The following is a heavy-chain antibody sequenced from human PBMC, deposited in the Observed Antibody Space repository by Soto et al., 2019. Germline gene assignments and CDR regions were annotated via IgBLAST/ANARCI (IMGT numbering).Heavy chain of an antibody. CDR2: IIPMFGTP. Sequence: SVKVSCKASGVTFNRQDMRWVRQAPGQGLEWMGGIIPMFGTPHYAEKFQDRVTITADESTGTAYLELSGLTSEDTAVYYCAISEGREGHSLDYWGPGTPGTCSS. V-gene: IGHV1-69*13. J-gene: IGHJ4*02. CDR3: AISEGREGHSLDY. D-gene: IGHD1-26*01. CDR1: GVTFNRQD.